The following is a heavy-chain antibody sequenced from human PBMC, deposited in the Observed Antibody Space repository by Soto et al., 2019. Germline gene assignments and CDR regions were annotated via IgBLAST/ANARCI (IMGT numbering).Heavy chain of an antibody. CDR3: ARGVNAGVDY. CDR2: MQPSSGRT. J-gene: IGHJ4*02. Sequence: GASVKVSCKASGYSFTNRDINWVRQTTGQGLEWMGWMQPSSGRTGYAQKFQGRVTMTRDSTINTAYMELSSLTSAATAFSYCARGVNAGVDYWGQGPLVSVSS. CDR1: GYSFTNRD. D-gene: IGHD1-26*01. V-gene: IGHV1-8*01.